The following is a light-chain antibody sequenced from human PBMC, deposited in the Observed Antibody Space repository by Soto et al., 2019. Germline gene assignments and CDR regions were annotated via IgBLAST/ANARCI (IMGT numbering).Light chain of an antibody. CDR3: QPSYSTPRT. CDR2: AAS. V-gene: IGKV1-39*01. CDR1: QSISSY. Sequence: IQRTQSPSSLSASVGDRVTITCRASQSISSYLNWYQQKPGKAPKLLIYAASSLQSGVPSRFSGSGSGTDFTLTISSLQPEDFATYYCQPSYSTPRTFGQGTKVDIK. J-gene: IGKJ1*01.